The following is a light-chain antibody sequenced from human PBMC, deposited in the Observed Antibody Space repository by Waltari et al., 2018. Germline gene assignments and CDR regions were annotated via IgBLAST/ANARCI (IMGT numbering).Light chain of an antibody. CDR2: LGS. Sequence: IVMTQSPLSLPVTPGEPASISCRSSQSLLHSNGYNYLDWYLQKPGQSPQLLIYLGSNRASGVPDRFSGSGSGTDVTLKISRVEAEDVGVYYCMQSLQALWTFGQGTKVEIK. V-gene: IGKV2-28*01. CDR3: MQSLQALWT. CDR1: QSLLHSNGYNY. J-gene: IGKJ1*01.